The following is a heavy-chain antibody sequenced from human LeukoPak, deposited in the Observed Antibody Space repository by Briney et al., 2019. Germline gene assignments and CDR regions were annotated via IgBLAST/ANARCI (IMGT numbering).Heavy chain of an antibody. Sequence: PGGSRRLSCAASGFTFSSYGMHWVRQAPGKGLEWVAVISYDGSNKYYADSVKGRFTISRDNSKNTLYLQMSSLRPEDTAVYYCANGGYTSSWYVVDYWGQGTLVTVSS. V-gene: IGHV3-30*18. CDR2: ISYDGSNK. J-gene: IGHJ4*02. CDR3: ANGGYTSSWYVVDY. D-gene: IGHD6-13*01. CDR1: GFTFSSYG.